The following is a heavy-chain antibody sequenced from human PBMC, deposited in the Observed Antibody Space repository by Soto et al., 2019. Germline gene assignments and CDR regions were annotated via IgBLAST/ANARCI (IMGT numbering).Heavy chain of an antibody. CDR2: IYYSGST. D-gene: IGHD6-19*01. J-gene: IGHJ4*02. Sequence: SETLSLTCTVAGASISVYSWSWIRQPPGKGLEWIGYIYYSGSTNYNPSLKSRVAISVDTSKNQFSLNLSSVTAADTAVYYCARSTDSSGWRFDSWGQGTQVTVSS. CDR3: ARSTDSSGWRFDS. V-gene: IGHV4-59*01. CDR1: GASISVYS.